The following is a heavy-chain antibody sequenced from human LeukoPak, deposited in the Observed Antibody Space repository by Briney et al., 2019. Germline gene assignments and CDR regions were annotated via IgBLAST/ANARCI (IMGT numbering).Heavy chain of an antibody. D-gene: IGHD3-10*01. CDR2: IGTSSTTI. CDR3: AREGEELLRRWWFDL. V-gene: IGHV3-48*01. Sequence: GGSLRLSCAASGFTFSSYTMNWVRQPPGKGLEWVSNIGTSSTTIYYADSVKGRFTISRDNSKNTLYLQMNSLRAEDTAVYCCAREGEELLRRWWFDLWGQGTLVTVSS. CDR1: GFTFSSYT. J-gene: IGHJ5*02.